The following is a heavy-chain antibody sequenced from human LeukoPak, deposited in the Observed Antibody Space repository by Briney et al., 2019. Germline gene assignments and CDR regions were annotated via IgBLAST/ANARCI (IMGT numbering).Heavy chain of an antibody. CDR2: VSRSGGAT. Sequence: PGGSLRLSCAASGFIFTSYAMSCVRQAQGKGLEWVSAVSRSGGATYYAGSVKGRFTISRDNSKSTVYLEMNSLRAEDTAVYFCVKDRYGSFDPWGQGTLVTVSS. CDR3: VKDRYGSFDP. V-gene: IGHV3-23*01. CDR1: GFIFTSYA. D-gene: IGHD3-10*01. J-gene: IGHJ5*02.